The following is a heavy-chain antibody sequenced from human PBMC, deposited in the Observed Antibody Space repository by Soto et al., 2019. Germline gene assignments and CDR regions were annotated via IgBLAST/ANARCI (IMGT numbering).Heavy chain of an antibody. J-gene: IGHJ6*02. CDR2: ISWNSGSI. Sequence: GGSLRLSCAASGFTFDDYAMHWVRQAPGKGLEWVSGISWNSGSIGYADSVKGRFTISRDNAKSSLYLQMNSLRAEDTALYYCAKDISSVIAHGMDVWGQGTTVTVSS. CDR1: GFTFDDYA. V-gene: IGHV3-9*01. D-gene: IGHD6-13*01. CDR3: AKDISSVIAHGMDV.